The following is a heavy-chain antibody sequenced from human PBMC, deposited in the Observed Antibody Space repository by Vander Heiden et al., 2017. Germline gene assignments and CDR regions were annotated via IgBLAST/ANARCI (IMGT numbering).Heavy chain of an antibody. Sequence: QVQLVQSGAEVKKPGASVTVSCKASGYTFTSNGISWVRQAPGQGLEWMGWISADSGNTIYEQKFQGRVTMTRDTSTNTVYMELRSLISDDTAVYYCARDVWFRFDSWGQGTLVTVSS. CDR3: ARDVWFRFDS. D-gene: IGHD3-10*01. V-gene: IGHV1-18*04. CDR1: GYTFTSNG. J-gene: IGHJ4*02. CDR2: ISADSGNT.